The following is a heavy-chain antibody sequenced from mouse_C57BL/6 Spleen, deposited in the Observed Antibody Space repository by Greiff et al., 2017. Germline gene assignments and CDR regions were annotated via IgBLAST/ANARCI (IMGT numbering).Heavy chain of an antibody. D-gene: IGHD2-4*01. J-gene: IGHJ2*01. V-gene: IGHV3-6*01. CDR3: ARAGDYAYFDY. CDR1: GYSITSGYY. CDR2: ISYDGSN. Sequence: EVQLVESGPGLVKPSQSLSLTCSVTGYSITSGYYWNWIRQFPGNKLEWMGYISYDGSNNYNPSLKNRISITRDTSKNQFFLKLNSVTTEDTATYYCARAGDYAYFDYWGQGTTLTVSS.